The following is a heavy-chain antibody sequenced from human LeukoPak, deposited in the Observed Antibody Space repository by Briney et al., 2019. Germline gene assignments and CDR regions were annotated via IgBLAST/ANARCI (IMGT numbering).Heavy chain of an antibody. D-gene: IGHD2/OR15-2a*01. CDR2: ISGSGSST. CDR1: GFTFSNCA. V-gene: IGHV3-23*01. Sequence: GGSLRLSCAASGFTFSNCAMSWVRQAPEKGLEWVSGISGSGSSTYYADSVKGRFTISRDNSENTLSLQMNSLRADDTAIYYCAKSCNSGNCYYNYWGQGTLVTVSS. J-gene: IGHJ4*02. CDR3: AKSCNSGNCYYNY.